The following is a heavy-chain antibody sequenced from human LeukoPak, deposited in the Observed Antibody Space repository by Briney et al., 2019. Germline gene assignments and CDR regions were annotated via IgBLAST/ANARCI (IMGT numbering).Heavy chain of an antibody. Sequence: PSETLSLTCTVSGGSISTYYWSWIRQPAGKRLEWIGRIHISGTFNYNPSLESRVTMSIDTSKSSFLLNLTSVTAADTAVYFCARAAELYDFWGGYGPFDLWGQGKMVTVSS. CDR3: ARAAELYDFWGGYGPFDL. V-gene: IGHV4-4*07. D-gene: IGHD3-3*01. J-gene: IGHJ3*01. CDR2: IHISGTF. CDR1: GGSISTYY.